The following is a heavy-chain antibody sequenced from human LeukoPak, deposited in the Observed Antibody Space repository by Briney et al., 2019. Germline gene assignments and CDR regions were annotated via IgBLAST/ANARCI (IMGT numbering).Heavy chain of an antibody. CDR2: INSDGSST. Sequence: GGSLRLSCAASGFTFSSYWMHWVRQAPGKGLVWVSRINSDGSSTSYADSVKGRFTISRDNAKNTLYLQMNSLRAEDTAVYYCARSGYSYAAGAFDIWGQGTMVTVSS. J-gene: IGHJ3*02. V-gene: IGHV3-74*01. CDR3: ARSGYSYAAGAFDI. D-gene: IGHD3-3*01. CDR1: GFTFSSYW.